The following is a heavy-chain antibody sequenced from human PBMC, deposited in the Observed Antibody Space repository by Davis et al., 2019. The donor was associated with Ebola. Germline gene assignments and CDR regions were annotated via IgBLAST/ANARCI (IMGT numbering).Heavy chain of an antibody. CDR1: GFTFSISW. Sequence: GGSLRLSCAASGFTFSISWMTWVRQAPGKGLEWVAYINQDGSERYYVDSGKGRFTISRDNGKNSLYLQMNSLRAEDTAVYYCARQSPTSGFSYGYDGVFDYWGQGTLVTVSS. V-gene: IGHV3-7*01. CDR3: ARQSPTSGFSYGYDGVFDY. D-gene: IGHD5-18*01. J-gene: IGHJ4*02. CDR2: INQDGSER.